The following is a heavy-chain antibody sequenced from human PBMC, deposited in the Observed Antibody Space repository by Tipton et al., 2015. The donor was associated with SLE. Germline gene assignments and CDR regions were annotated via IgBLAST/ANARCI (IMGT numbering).Heavy chain of an antibody. CDR2: IYYSGST. CDR1: GSSISSYY. Sequence: TLSLTCTVSGSSISSYYWSWIRQPPGKGLEWIGYIYYSGSTNYNPSLKSRVTISVDTSKNQFSLKLSSVTAADTAVYYCARSYSAIAVAGQAFDIWGQGTMVTVSS. CDR3: ARSYSAIAVAGQAFDI. J-gene: IGHJ3*02. V-gene: IGHV4-59*01. D-gene: IGHD6-19*01.